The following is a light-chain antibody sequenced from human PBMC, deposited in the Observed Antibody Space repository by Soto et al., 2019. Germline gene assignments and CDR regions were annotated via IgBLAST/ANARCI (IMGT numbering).Light chain of an antibody. V-gene: IGKV3D-20*02. J-gene: IGKJ4*01. CDR3: QQRNPLT. Sequence: EIVLTQSPGTLSLSPGERATLSCRASQSVSSSYLAWYQQKPGQAPRLLIYDASNRATGVPARFGGGGSGTDFTLTISSLEPEDFAVYYCQQRNPLTFGGGTKVDIK. CDR2: DAS. CDR1: QSVSSSY.